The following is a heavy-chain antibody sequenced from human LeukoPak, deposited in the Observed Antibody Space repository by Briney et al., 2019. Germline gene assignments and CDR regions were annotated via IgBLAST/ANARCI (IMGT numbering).Heavy chain of an antibody. Sequence: ASVKVSCKASGYTFTSYGISWVRQAPGQGREWMGWISAYNGNTNYAQKLQGRVTMTTDTSTSTAYMELRSLRSDDTAVYYCAREGLVAIFGVVDYYYYMDVWGKGTTVTVSS. V-gene: IGHV1-18*01. D-gene: IGHD3-3*01. CDR2: ISAYNGNT. CDR3: AREGLVAIFGVVDYYYYMDV. CDR1: GYTFTSYG. J-gene: IGHJ6*03.